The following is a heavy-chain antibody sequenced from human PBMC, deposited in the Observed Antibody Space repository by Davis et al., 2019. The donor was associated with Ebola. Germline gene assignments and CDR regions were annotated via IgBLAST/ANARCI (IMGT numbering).Heavy chain of an antibody. D-gene: IGHD2-2*02. CDR3: ARGYCSSTSCNTRIYYYYYYYMDV. V-gene: IGHV4-59*01. CDR2: IYYSGST. Sequence: PSETLSLTCTVSGGSISSYYWSWIRQPPGKGLEWIGYIYYSGSTNYNPSLKSRVTISVDTSKNQFSLKLSSVTAADTAVYYCARGYCSSTSCNTRIYYYYYYYMDVWGKGTTVTVSS. J-gene: IGHJ6*03. CDR1: GGSISSYY.